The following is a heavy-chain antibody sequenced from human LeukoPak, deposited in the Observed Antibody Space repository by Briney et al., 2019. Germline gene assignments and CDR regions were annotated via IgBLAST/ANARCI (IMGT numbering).Heavy chain of an antibody. Sequence: AAVKVSCKASGYTFTSYGISWVRQAPGQGLEWMGWISAYDGNTNYAQKLQGRVTMTTDTSTSTAYMELRSLRSDDTAVYYCARVMWEHNFDYWGQGTLVTVSS. CDR2: ISAYDGNT. V-gene: IGHV1-18*01. CDR3: ARVMWEHNFDY. J-gene: IGHJ4*02. CDR1: GYTFTSYG. D-gene: IGHD1-26*01.